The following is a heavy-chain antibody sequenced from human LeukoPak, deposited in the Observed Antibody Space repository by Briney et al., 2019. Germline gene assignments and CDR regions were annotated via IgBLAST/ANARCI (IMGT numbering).Heavy chain of an antibody. D-gene: IGHD6-13*01. V-gene: IGHV3-33*06. CDR1: GFTFSSYG. CDR3: AKDLVPDAFDI. J-gene: IGHJ3*02. CDR2: IWYDGSNK. Sequence: GGSLRLSCAASGFTFSSYGMHWVRQAPGKGLEWVAVIWYDGSNKYYADSVKGRFTIPRDNSKNTLYLQMNSLRAEDTAVYYCAKDLVPDAFDIWGQGTMVTVSS.